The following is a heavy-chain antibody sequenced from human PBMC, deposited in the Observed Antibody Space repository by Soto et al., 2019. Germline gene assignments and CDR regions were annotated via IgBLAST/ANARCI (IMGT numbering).Heavy chain of an antibody. CDR2: IRSKANSYAT. J-gene: IGHJ6*02. CDR3: TRPGGSGSYYYYYGMDV. Sequence: GGSLRLSCAASGFSFSDSAMHWVRQASGKGLEWVGRIRSKANSYATAYAASGKGRFTISRDDSKNTAYLQINSLKTEDTAVYDCTRPGGSGSYYYYYGMDVWGQGTTVTVSS. V-gene: IGHV3-73*01. D-gene: IGHD3-10*01. CDR1: GFSFSDSA.